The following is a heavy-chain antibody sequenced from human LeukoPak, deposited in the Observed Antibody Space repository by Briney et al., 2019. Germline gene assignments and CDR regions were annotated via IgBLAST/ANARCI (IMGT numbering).Heavy chain of an antibody. D-gene: IGHD2-2*01. V-gene: IGHV1-69*13. J-gene: IGHJ4*02. CDR3: ARGGGNCSSTSCYMGGPFDY. CDR1: GGTFSSYA. Sequence: SVKVSCKASGGTFSSYAISWVRQAPGQGLEWMGGIIPIFGSANYAQKFQGRVTITADESTSTAYMELSSLRSEDTAVYYCARGGGNCSSTSCYMGGPFDYWGQGTLVTVSS. CDR2: IIPIFGSA.